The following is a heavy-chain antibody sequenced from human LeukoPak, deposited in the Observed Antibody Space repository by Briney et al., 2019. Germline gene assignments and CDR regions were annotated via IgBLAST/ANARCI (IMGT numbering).Heavy chain of an antibody. CDR3: ASVSSSGYYYPGGVYFDY. D-gene: IGHD3-22*01. J-gene: IGHJ4*02. CDR2: INSDGSST. Sequence: GGSLRLSCAASGFTFSSYWMHWVRQAPGKGLVWVSRINSDGSSTSYADSVKGRFTISRDNSKNTLYLQMNSLRAEDTAVYCCASVSSSGYYYPGGVYFDYWGGGTRVTVSS. V-gene: IGHV3-74*01. CDR1: GFTFSSYW.